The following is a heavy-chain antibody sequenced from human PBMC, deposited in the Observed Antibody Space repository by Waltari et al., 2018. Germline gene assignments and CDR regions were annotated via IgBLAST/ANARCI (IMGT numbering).Heavy chain of an antibody. Sequence: QVQLVQSGAEVKKPGSSVKVSCKASGGTFSSYAISWVRQAPGQGLEWMGGITPIHGIANYAQKVQGRVTITADESTSTAYMELSSLRSEDTAVYYCARVYCSGGSCYPTRAYFDYWGQGTLVTVSS. V-gene: IGHV1-69*04. CDR1: GGTFSSYA. D-gene: IGHD2-15*01. CDR2: ITPIHGIA. CDR3: ARVYCSGGSCYPTRAYFDY. J-gene: IGHJ4*02.